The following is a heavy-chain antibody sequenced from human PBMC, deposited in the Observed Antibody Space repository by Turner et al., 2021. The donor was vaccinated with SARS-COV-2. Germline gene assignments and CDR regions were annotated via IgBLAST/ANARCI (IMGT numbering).Heavy chain of an antibody. CDR2: ISSSSTI. CDR3: ASTSVVNYGMDV. CDR1: GFTFSRYS. V-gene: IGHV3-48*01. D-gene: IGHD2-15*01. Sequence: EVQLVESGGGLVQPGGSLRLSCAASGFTFSRYSMNWVRQAPGKGLEWVSYISSSSTIYYADSVKGRFTISRDNAKNSLYLQMNSLRAEDTAVYYCASTSVVNYGMDVWGQGTTVTVSS. J-gene: IGHJ6*02.